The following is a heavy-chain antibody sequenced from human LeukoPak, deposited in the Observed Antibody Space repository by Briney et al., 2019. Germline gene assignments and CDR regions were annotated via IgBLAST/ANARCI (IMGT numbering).Heavy chain of an antibody. J-gene: IGHJ5*02. CDR1: GFTFSSHA. CDR3: AKGGSSWSRNWFHP. D-gene: IGHD6-13*01. CDR2: ISITGAST. Sequence: PGGSLRLSCAASGFTFSSHAMNWVRQAPGKGLEWVSTISITGASTYYADSVKGRFTISRDNSNNMLYLQITNLRAEDTALYYCAKGGSSWSRNWFHPWGQGTLVTVSS. V-gene: IGHV3-23*01.